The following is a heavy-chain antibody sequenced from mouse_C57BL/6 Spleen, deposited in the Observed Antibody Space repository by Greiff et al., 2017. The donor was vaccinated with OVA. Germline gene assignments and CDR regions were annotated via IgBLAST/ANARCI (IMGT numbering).Heavy chain of an antibody. D-gene: IGHD1-1*01. CDR2: IDPSDSYT. J-gene: IGHJ1*03. CDR3: ARRYYGSSFYWYFDV. V-gene: IGHV1-50*01. Sequence: QVHVKQPGAELVKSGASVKLSCKASGYTFTSYWMQWVKQRPGQGLEWIGEIDPSDSYTNYNQKFKGKATLTVDTSSSTAYMQLSSLTFEDSAVYYCARRYYGSSFYWYFDVWGTGTTVTVSS. CDR1: GYTFTSYW.